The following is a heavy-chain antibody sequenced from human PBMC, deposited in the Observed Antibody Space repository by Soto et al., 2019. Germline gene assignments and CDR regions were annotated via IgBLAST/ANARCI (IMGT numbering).Heavy chain of an antibody. CDR1: GFTFSRHA. CDR3: VRSRSGAVADSFDY. V-gene: IGHV3-30*04. CDR2: ISKDGSNT. Sequence: QVQLVESGGGVVQPGRSLRVSCAASGFTFSRHAIHWVRQAPGKGLEWVAVISKDGSNTYYVDSVKGRFTISRDNSKNTLCLQMNSLGDEDTAVYYCVRSRSGAVADSFDYWGQGTQVTVSA. D-gene: IGHD3-10*01. J-gene: IGHJ4*02.